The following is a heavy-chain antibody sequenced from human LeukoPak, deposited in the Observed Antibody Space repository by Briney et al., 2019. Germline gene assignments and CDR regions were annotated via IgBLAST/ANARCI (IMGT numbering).Heavy chain of an antibody. J-gene: IGHJ4*02. CDR1: GGSISSYY. CDR2: IYTSGST. CDR3: AAANHNIWFEETDY. V-gene: IGHV4-4*07. Sequence: PSETLSLTCTVSGGSISSYYWSWIRQPAGKGLEWIGRIYTSGSTNYNPSLKSRATMSVDTSKNQFSLKLSSVTAADTAVYYCAAANHNIWFEETDYWGQGTLVTVSS. D-gene: IGHD3-10*01.